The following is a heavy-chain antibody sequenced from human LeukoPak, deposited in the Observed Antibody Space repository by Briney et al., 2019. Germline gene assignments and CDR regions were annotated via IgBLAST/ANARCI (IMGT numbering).Heavy chain of an antibody. J-gene: IGHJ6*04. CDR2: IYYSGST. D-gene: IGHD3-9*01. CDR1: GGSISSYY. Sequence: SETLSLTCTVSGGSISSYYWSWIRQPPGKGLEWIGYIYYSGSTNYNPSLKSRVTISVDTSKNQFSLKLSSVTAADTAVYYCAQLAKSFIFVDVWGKGTTVTVSS. CDR3: AQLAKSFIFVDV. V-gene: IGHV4-59*01.